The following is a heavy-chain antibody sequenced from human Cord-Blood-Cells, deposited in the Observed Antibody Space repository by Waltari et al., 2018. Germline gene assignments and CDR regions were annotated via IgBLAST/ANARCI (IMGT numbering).Heavy chain of an antibody. CDR3: ARGYCSGGSCYSDY. J-gene: IGHJ4*02. V-gene: IGHV1-69*09. Sequence: QVQLVQSGAEVKKPGSSVKVSCKASGGTFSSYAISWVRQAPGQGLEWMGRIIPILVIANYAQKFQGRVTITADKSTSTAYMELSSLRSEDTAVYYCARGYCSGGSCYSDYWGQGTLVTVSS. CDR2: IIPILVIA. CDR1: GGTFSSYA. D-gene: IGHD2-15*01.